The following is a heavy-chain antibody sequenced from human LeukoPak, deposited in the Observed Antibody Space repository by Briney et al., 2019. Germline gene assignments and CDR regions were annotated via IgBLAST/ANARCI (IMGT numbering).Heavy chain of an antibody. V-gene: IGHV4-39*07. CDR2: IYYSGST. Sequence: PSETLSLTCTVSGGSISSSSYYWGWIRQPPGKGLEWIGSIYYSGSTNYNPSLKSRVTISVDTSKNQFSLKLSSVTAADTAVYYCARDLGFEWGFDYWGQGDLVTVSS. CDR3: ARDLGFEWGFDY. CDR1: GGSISSSSYY. J-gene: IGHJ4*02. D-gene: IGHD3-3*01.